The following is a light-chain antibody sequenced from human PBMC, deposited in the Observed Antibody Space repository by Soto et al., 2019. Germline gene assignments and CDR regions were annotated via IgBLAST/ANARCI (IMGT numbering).Light chain of an antibody. Sequence: DIQMTQSPSSLSASVGDRVTITCQASQDISNYLNWYQQKPGKAPKLLIYDASNLETGVPSRFSGSGFGTDFTFTISSLQPEDIATYYCQQRFTFGPGTKVDIK. CDR3: QQRFT. CDR2: DAS. J-gene: IGKJ3*01. CDR1: QDISNY. V-gene: IGKV1-33*01.